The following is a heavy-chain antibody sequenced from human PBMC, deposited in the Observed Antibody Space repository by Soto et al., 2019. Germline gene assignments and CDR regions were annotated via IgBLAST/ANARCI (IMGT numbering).Heavy chain of an antibody. CDR1: GFTYSSYG. V-gene: IGHV3-30*18. Sequence: GGSLRLSCAASGFTYSSYGMHWVRQAPGKGLEWVAVISYDGSNKYYADSVKGRFTISRDNSKITLYLQMNSLRAEGTAVYYCAKDAYPIVGVVAAYFDYWGQGTLVTVSS. J-gene: IGHJ4*02. CDR2: ISYDGSNK. D-gene: IGHD2-15*01. CDR3: AKDAYPIVGVVAAYFDY.